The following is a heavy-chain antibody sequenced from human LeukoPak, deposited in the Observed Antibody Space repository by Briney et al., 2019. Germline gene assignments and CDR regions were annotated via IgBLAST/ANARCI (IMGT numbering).Heavy chain of an antibody. CDR2: ISGRDGNT. CDR1: GFTFSSYA. CDR3: ARDRVWTVLY. Sequence: GGSLRLSCAASGFTFSSYAMSWLRQAPGKGLEWVSTISGRDGNTYYADSVKGRFTISRDNAKNSLYLQMNSLKTEDTAVYYCARDRVWTVLYWGQGTLVTVSS. D-gene: IGHD2-8*01. V-gene: IGHV3-23*01. J-gene: IGHJ4*02.